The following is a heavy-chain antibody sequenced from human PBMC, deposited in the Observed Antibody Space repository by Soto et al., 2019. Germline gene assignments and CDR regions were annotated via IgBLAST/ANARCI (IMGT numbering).Heavy chain of an antibody. Sequence: ASVKVSCKASGYTFTSYAMHWVRQAPGQRLEWMGWINAGNGNTKYSQKFQGRVTITRDTSASTAYMELSSLRSEDTAVYYCARRRSSGWDNAFAIWGQGTMVTVSS. J-gene: IGHJ3*02. CDR2: INAGNGNT. CDR1: GYTFTSYA. V-gene: IGHV1-3*01. CDR3: ARRRSSGWDNAFAI. D-gene: IGHD6-19*01.